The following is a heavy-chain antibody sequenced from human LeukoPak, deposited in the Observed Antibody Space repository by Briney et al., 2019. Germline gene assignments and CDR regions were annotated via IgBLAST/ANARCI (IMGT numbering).Heavy chain of an antibody. CDR2: INPSGGST. Sequence: VASVKVSCKASGYTFTSYYMHWVRQAPGQGLEWMGIINPSGGSTSYAQKFQGRVTMTRDTSTSTVYMELSSLTSDDTAVYFCARVPKPGYYFDYWGQGTLVTVSS. V-gene: IGHV1-46*01. CDR3: ARVPKPGYYFDY. J-gene: IGHJ4*02. CDR1: GYTFTSYY.